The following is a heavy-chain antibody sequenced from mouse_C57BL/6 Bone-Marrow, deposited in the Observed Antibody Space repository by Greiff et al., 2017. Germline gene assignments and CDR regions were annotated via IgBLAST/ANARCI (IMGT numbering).Heavy chain of an antibody. V-gene: IGHV14-2*01. Sequence: DVQLQESGAELVKPGASVKLSCTASGFNIKDYYMHWVKQRTEQGLEWIGRIDPEDGATKYDPKFPGKATITADTSSNTAYLQLSSLTSEDTAVYYCARLSWVFDYWGQGTTLTVSS. CDR1: GFNIKDYY. CDR3: ARLSWVFDY. J-gene: IGHJ2*01. CDR2: IDPEDGAT. D-gene: IGHD4-1*01.